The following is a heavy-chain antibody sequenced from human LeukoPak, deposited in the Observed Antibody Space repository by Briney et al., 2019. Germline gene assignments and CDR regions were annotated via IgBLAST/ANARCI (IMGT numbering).Heavy chain of an antibody. D-gene: IGHD2-8*01. CDR2: INSDGSST. CDR3: ARDLPWGVWGSKHDY. V-gene: IGHV3-74*01. J-gene: IGHJ4*02. CDR1: GFTFSAFW. Sequence: PGGSLRLSCAASGFTFSAFWMHWVRQAPGKGLVWVSRINSDGSSTAYADSVKGRFTISRDNAKNSLYLQMNSLRAEDTAVYYCARDLPWGVWGSKHDYWGQGTLVTVSS.